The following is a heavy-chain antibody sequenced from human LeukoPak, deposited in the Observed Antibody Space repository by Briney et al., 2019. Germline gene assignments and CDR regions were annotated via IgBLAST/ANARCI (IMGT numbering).Heavy chain of an antibody. J-gene: IGHJ4*02. D-gene: IGHD3-3*01. CDR2: INPNSGGT. V-gene: IGHV1-2*02. CDR3: ARDRGEFWSGYYPDY. CDR1: GYTFTGYY. Sequence: ASVKVSCKASGYTFTGYYMHWVRQAPGQGLEWMGWINPNSGGTNHAQKIQGRVTMTRDTSISTAYMELSRLRSDDTAVYYCARDRGEFWSGYYPDYWGQGTLVTVSS.